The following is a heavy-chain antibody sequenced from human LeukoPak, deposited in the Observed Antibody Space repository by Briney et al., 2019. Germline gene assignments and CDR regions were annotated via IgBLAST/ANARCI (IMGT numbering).Heavy chain of an antibody. CDR3: AIAQTWDGLFES. CDR1: GIAGSGNY. J-gene: IGHJ4*02. CDR2: IIINTNT. V-gene: IGHV3-69-1*02. Sequence: PGGSLRLSCAASGIAGSGNYMMWVRQTPGKGREWVSFIIINTNTFCADSEGGRFTISRDTSKNTLLLQMNRLRDDDSAFYCGAIAQTWDGLFESWGQGTLVTVSS. D-gene: IGHD1-26*01.